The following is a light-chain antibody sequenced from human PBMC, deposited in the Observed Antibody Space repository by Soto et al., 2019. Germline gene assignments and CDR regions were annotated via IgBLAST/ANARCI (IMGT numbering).Light chain of an antibody. CDR3: SSFTSSNTVV. CDR1: SSDVGSYNY. CDR2: DVT. Sequence: QSALTQPASVSGSPGQSITISCTGTSSDVGSYNYVSWYQQHPDKAPKLMIYDVTNRPSGVSNRFSGSKSGNTASLTISGLQAEDEADYYSSSFTSSNTVVFGGGTKLTVL. V-gene: IGLV2-14*03. J-gene: IGLJ3*02.